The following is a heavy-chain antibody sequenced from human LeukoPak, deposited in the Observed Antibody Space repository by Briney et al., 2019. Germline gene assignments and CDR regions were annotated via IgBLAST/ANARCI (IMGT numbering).Heavy chain of an antibody. J-gene: IGHJ6*04. Sequence: GGSLRLSCAASGFAFSSYGMSWVRQAPGKGLEWVSAISGSGGSTYYADSVKGRFTISRDNSKNTLYLQMNSLRAEDTAVYYCAELGITMVGGVWGKGTTVTISS. CDR1: GFAFSSYG. D-gene: IGHD3-10*02. V-gene: IGHV3-23*01. CDR2: ISGSGGST. CDR3: AELGITMVGGV.